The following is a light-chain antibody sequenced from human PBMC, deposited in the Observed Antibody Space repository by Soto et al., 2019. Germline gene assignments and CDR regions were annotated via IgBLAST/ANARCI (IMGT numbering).Light chain of an antibody. CDR3: MQATHWPHT. CDR1: QGLVYTDGNTY. J-gene: IGKJ2*01. CDR2: AVS. V-gene: IGKV2-30*01. Sequence: DVVMTQSPLSLPVTLGQPASISCRSSQGLVYTDGNTYLTWFQQRPGRSPRRLIYAVSNRDSGVPDRFSGSGSGTEFTLKTRRVEADDVAIYYCMQATHWPHTFGQGTKLEIK.